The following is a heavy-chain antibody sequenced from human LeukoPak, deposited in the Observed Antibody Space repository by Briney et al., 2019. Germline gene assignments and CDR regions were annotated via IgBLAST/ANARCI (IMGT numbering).Heavy chain of an antibody. J-gene: IGHJ5*02. CDR1: GGSISSGSYY. CDR2: IYTSGGT. D-gene: IGHD5-12*01. V-gene: IGHV4-61*02. CDR3: ARPRYGGYLT. Sequence: PSETLSLTCTVSGGSISSGSYYWSWIRQPAGKGLEWIGRIYTSGGTNYNPSLKSRVTISVDTSKNQFSLKLSSVTAADTAVYYCARPRYGGYLTWGEATLVTVSS.